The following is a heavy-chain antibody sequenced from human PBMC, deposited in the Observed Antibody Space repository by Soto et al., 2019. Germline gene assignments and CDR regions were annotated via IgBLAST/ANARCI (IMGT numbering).Heavy chain of an antibody. CDR2: STSNSGNS. D-gene: IGHD3-3*01. Sequence: ASVKVSCKASGYTFTSYNINWVRQAPGQGLEWVAGSTSNSGNSDYAQKFQGRLTVTRDTSISTAYMELSSLRSDDTAVYYCVLLGVFDHLGPGTLFIVSS. J-gene: IGHJ4*02. V-gene: IGHV1-8*01. CDR3: VLLGVFDH. CDR1: GYTFTSYN.